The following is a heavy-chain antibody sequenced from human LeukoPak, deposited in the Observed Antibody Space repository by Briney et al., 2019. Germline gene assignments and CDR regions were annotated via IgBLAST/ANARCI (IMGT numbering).Heavy chain of an antibody. V-gene: IGHV4-39*07. CDR1: GGSLSSSSYY. CDR3: ARASLLYGDYPTLDY. Sequence: SETLSLTSTVSGGSLSSSSYYWGWIRQPPGKGLEWVVSIYYSGSTYYSPSLKSRVTISVDTSKNQFSLKLSSVTAADTAVYYCARASLLYGDYPTLDYWGQGTLVTVSS. J-gene: IGHJ4*02. D-gene: IGHD4-17*01. CDR2: IYYSGST.